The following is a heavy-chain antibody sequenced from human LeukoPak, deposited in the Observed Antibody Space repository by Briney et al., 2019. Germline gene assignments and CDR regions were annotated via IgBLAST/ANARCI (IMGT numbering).Heavy chain of an antibody. Sequence: GGSLRLSCAASGFTFGSYAMGWVRQAPGKGLERVSAISSSGASKYYADSVKGRFTISRDNSKNTLYLQMNSLRAEDTAVYYCARGYYESSGYSYYVMDVWGQGTTVTVSS. CDR1: GFTFGSYA. V-gene: IGHV3-23*01. CDR2: ISSSGASK. D-gene: IGHD3-22*01. CDR3: ARGYYESSGYSYYVMDV. J-gene: IGHJ6*02.